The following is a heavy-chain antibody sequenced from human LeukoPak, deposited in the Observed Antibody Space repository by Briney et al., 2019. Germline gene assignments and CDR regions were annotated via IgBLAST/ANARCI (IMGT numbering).Heavy chain of an antibody. J-gene: IGHJ2*01. CDR3: ARYSTIWPYWYFDL. V-gene: IGHV4-30-2*01. CDR1: GGSTTISSSYS. Sequence: SETLSLTCAVSGGSTTISSSYSWSWIRQPPGKALEWIGYISHSGNTYYSPSLKSRVTISVDNSKNQISLKLTSVTAADTAVYYCARYSTIWPYWYFDLWGRSTLVTVSS. D-gene: IGHD6-13*01. CDR2: ISHSGNT.